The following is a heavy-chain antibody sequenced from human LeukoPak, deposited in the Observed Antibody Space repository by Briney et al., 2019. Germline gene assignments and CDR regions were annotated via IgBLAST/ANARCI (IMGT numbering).Heavy chain of an antibody. CDR1: GFTFSNAW. J-gene: IGHJ6*02. CDR3: IRAMDV. V-gene: IGHV3-7*01. CDR2: IKQDGTEK. Sequence: GGSLRLSCAASGFTFSNAWMSWVRQAPGKGLEWVANIKQDGTEKYYVDSVKGRFTISRDNAKTSLYLQMNSLRAEDTAVYYCIRAMDVWGQGTTVTVSS.